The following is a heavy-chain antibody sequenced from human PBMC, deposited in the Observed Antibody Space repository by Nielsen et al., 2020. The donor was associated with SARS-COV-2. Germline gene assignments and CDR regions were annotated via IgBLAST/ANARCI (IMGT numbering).Heavy chain of an antibody. J-gene: IGHJ4*02. CDR1: GYTFTSYD. V-gene: IGHV1-18*01. CDR2: ISPYYGNT. CDR3: ARAEGYSHVLWYFDY. D-gene: IGHD5-18*01. Sequence: ASVKVSCKASGYTFTSYDISWVRQAPGQGLEWMGWISPYYGNTNYAQKFQGRVTITADKSTSTAYMELSSQRSEDTAVYYCARAEGYSHVLWYFDYWGQGTLVTVSS.